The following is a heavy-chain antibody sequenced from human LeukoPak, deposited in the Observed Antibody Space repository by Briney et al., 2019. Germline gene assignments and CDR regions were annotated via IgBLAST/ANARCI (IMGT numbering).Heavy chain of an antibody. V-gene: IGHV4-59*01. CDR1: GGSLSSYY. CDR3: VVHYYDSGTAKGYFQH. D-gene: IGHD3-10*01. CDR2: IYYTGST. J-gene: IGHJ1*01. Sequence: SETLSLTCVVSGGSLSSYYWSWLRPPPGAGPEWIGYIYYTGSTNYKPSLTSRGPISLVTSTNQYSLNLNSLTTADTAVDYCVVHYYDSGTAKGYFQHWGQGTLVTVSA.